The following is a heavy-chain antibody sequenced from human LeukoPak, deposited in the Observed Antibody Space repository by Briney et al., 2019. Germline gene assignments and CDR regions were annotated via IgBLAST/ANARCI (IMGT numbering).Heavy chain of an antibody. J-gene: IGHJ4*02. CDR3: AKPQLVRGDFDY. Sequence: PGGSLRLSCAASGFTFSSYEMNWVRQAPGKGLEWVSYISSSGSTIYYADSVKGRFTISRDNSKNTLYLQMNSLRAEDTAVYYCAKPQLVRGDFDYWGQGTLVTVSS. CDR2: ISSSGSTI. CDR1: GFTFSSYE. D-gene: IGHD6-13*01. V-gene: IGHV3-48*03.